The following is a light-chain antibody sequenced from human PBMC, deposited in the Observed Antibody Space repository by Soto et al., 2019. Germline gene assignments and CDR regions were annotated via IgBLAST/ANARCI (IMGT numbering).Light chain of an antibody. J-gene: IGLJ2*01. Sequence: QSALTQPRSVSGSPGQSVTISCTGTSSDVGGYNYVSWYQQHPGKAPKLMTYDVSKRPSGVPDRCSGSKSGNTASLTLSVLQAEDEADYYCCSYAGSYIYVVFGGGTKLTVL. CDR3: CSYAGSYIYVV. CDR2: DVS. V-gene: IGLV2-11*01. CDR1: SSDVGGYNY.